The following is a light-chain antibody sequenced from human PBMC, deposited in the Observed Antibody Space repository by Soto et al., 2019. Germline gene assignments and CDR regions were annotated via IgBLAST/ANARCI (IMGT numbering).Light chain of an antibody. CDR3: QQYGSSGT. CDR2: DAS. J-gene: IGKJ1*01. CDR1: QSVSSY. Sequence: EIGMTQSPATLSVSPGERATLSCRASQSVSSYLAWFQQKPCQAPRLLIYDASTRATGIPARFSGSGSGTDFTLTISSLQPEDFAVYYCQQYGSSGTFGQGTKVDIK. V-gene: IGKV3D-15*01.